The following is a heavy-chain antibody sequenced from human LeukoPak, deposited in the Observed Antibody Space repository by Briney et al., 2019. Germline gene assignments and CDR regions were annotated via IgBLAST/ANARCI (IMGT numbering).Heavy chain of an antibody. V-gene: IGHV1-18*01. Sequence: ASVKVSCKASGYTFTSYGIRWVRQAPGQGLEWMGWISAYNGNTNYAQKFQGWVTMTRDTSISTAYMELSRLRSDDTAVYYCARGGVTSGNWFDPWGQGTLVTVSS. CDR3: ARGGVTSGNWFDP. CDR1: GYTFTSYG. D-gene: IGHD1-26*01. J-gene: IGHJ5*02. CDR2: ISAYNGNT.